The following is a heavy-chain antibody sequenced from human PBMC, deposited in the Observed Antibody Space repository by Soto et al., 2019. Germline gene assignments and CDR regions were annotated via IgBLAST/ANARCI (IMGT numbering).Heavy chain of an antibody. D-gene: IGHD3-3*01. J-gene: IGHJ6*02. CDR2: ISLSSSYT. Sequence: PGGXXRLSLDASGFTFNSHTRRWVRQAPGMRPEWISSISLSSSYTYYAESVKGRFTISRDNAKNSLFLQMNSLAVEDTAVYYCARPIFGPAMDVWGRGTTVTGSS. CDR1: GFTFNSHT. V-gene: IGHV3-21*01. CDR3: ARPIFGPAMDV.